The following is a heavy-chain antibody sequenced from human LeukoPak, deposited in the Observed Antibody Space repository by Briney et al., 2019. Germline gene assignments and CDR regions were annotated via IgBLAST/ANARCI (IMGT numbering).Heavy chain of an antibody. CDR1: GFTVSSNE. CDR3: ASANAFDI. V-gene: IGHV3-38-3*01. J-gene: IGHJ3*02. Sequence: GGSLRLSCAASGFTVSSNEMSWVRQAPGKGLEWVSSISGGSTYYADSRKGRFTISRDNSKNSLYLQMNSLRAEDTAVYYCASANAFDIWGQGTMVTVSS. CDR2: ISGGST.